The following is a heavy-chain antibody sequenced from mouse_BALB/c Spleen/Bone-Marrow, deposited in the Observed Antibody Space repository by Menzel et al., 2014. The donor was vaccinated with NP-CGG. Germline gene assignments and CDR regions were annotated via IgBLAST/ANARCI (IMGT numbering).Heavy chain of an antibody. Sequence: QVQLKESGPGLVQPSRSLSITCTVSGFSLISYGVHWVRQSPGKGLEWLGVIWSGGSTDYNVAFISRLSISKDKSKSQVFFKMNSLQANDTAIYYCARRGLYGYDFDYWGQGTTLTVSS. CDR1: GFSLISYG. V-gene: IGHV2-2*02. CDR2: IWSGGST. J-gene: IGHJ2*01. CDR3: ARRGLYGYDFDY. D-gene: IGHD2-2*01.